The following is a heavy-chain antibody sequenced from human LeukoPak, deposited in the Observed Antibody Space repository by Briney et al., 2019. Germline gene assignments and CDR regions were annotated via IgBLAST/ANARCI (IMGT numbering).Heavy chain of an antibody. CDR1: GFTFSSYA. V-gene: IGHV3-23*01. J-gene: IGHJ6*02. D-gene: IGHD2-2*01. CDR3: AKDSRYCSSTSCPHETDYYYYYGMDV. Sequence: PGGSLRLSCAASGFTFSSYAMSWVRQAPGKGLEWVSAISGSGGSTYYADSVKGRFTISRDNSKNTLYLQMSSLRAEDTAVYYCAKDSRYCSSTSCPHETDYYYYYGMDVWGQGTTVTVSS. CDR2: ISGSGGST.